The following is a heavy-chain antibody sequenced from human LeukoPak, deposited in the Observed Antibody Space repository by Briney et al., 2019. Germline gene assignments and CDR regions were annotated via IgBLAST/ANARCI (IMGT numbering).Heavy chain of an antibody. V-gene: IGHV3-48*03. J-gene: IGHJ4*02. CDR2: ISSSGSTI. CDR1: GFTFSSYE. Sequence: PGGSLRLSCAASGFTFSSYEMNWVRQAPGKGLEWVSYISSSGSTIYYADSVKGRFTISRDNSKNTLYLQMNSLRAEDTAVYYCARDHVTVAGLFDYWGQGTLVTVSS. CDR3: ARDHVTVAGLFDY. D-gene: IGHD6-19*01.